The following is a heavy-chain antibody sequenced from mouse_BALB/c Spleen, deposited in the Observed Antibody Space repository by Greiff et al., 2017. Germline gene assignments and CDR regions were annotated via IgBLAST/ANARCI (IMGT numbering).Heavy chain of an antibody. CDR1: GYNFTSYY. CDR2: INPSNGGT. Sequence: QVQLKESGAELVKPGASVKLSCKASGYNFTSYYMYWVKQRPGQGLEWIGEINPSNGGTNFNEKFKSKATLTVDKSSSTAYMQLSSLTSEDSAVYYCTVYYYGSRGYFDVWGAGTTVTVSS. CDR3: TVYYYGSRGYFDV. J-gene: IGHJ1*01. V-gene: IGHV1S81*02. D-gene: IGHD1-1*01.